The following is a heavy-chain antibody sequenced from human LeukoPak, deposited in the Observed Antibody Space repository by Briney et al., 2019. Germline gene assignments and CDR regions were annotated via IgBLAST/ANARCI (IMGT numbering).Heavy chain of an antibody. V-gene: IGHV1-46*01. Sequence: ASVKVSCKASGYTFTSYYMHWVRQAPGQGLEWMGIINPSGGSTSYAQKLQGRVTMTTDTSTSTAYMELRSLRSDDTAVYYCARGGYVAAAGTTGDYWGQGTLVTASS. CDR1: GYTFTSYY. CDR2: INPSGGST. J-gene: IGHJ4*02. D-gene: IGHD6-13*01. CDR3: ARGGYVAAAGTTGDY.